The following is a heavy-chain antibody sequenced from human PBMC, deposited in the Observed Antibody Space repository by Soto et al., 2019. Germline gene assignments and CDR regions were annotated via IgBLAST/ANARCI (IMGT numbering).Heavy chain of an antibody. Sequence: GGSLRLSCAASGFTFSNAWMSWVRQAPGKGLEWVGRIKSKTDGGTTDYAAPVKGRFTISRDDSKNTLYLQMNSLKTEDTAVYYCTTDIPPFVYYGMDVWGQGTTVTVSS. D-gene: IGHD2-2*02. CDR1: GFTFSNAW. J-gene: IGHJ6*02. CDR2: IKSKTDGGTT. V-gene: IGHV3-15*01. CDR3: TTDIPPFVYYGMDV.